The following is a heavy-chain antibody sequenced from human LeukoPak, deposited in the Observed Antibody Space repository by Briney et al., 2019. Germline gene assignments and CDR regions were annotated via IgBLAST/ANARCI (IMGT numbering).Heavy chain of an antibody. D-gene: IGHD3-10*01. CDR1: GYTFTSYD. J-gene: IGHJ6*03. V-gene: IGHV1-8*01. CDR3: ARAREGITMVRGVFVYYYYYMDV. CDR2: MNPNSGNT. Sequence: ASVKVSCKASGYTFTSYDINWVRQATGQGLEWMGWMNPNSGNTGYAQKFQGRVTMTRNTSISTAYMELSSLRSEDTAVYYCARAREGITMVRGVFVYYYYYMDVWGKGTTVTISS.